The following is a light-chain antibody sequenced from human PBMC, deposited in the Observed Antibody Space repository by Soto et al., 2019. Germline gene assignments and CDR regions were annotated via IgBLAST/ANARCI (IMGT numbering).Light chain of an antibody. CDR3: QSANSFPLT. CDR2: AAS. J-gene: IGKJ4*01. V-gene: IGKV1-12*01. Sequence: DIQMTQSPSSVSASVGDRVTITFRTSQGMSSWLAWYQQRPGKASKLLIFAASSLQNGVPSRFSGSESGTDFNLHISGLQPEDFETYYCQSANSFPLTFGGGTNVEIK. CDR1: QGMSSW.